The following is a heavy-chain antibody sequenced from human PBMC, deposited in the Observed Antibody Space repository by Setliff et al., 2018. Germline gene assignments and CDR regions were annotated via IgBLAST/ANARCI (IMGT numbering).Heavy chain of an antibody. V-gene: IGHV4-34*01. Sequence: SETLSLTCAVYGGSFSGYYWSWIRQPPGKGLEWIGEINHSGSTNYNPSLKSRVTISVDTSKNQFSLKLSSVTAADTAVYYCARLSRMTTKRDDASDIWGQGIMVTVSS. J-gene: IGHJ3*02. CDR2: INHSGST. CDR1: GGSFSGYY. D-gene: IGHD4-17*01. CDR3: ARLSRMTTKRDDASDI.